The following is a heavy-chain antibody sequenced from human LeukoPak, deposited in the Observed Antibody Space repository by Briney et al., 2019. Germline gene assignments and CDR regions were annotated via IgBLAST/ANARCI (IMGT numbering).Heavy chain of an antibody. CDR1: GFTFSSYG. CDR2: IWYDGSNK. J-gene: IGHJ4*02. CDR3: ARDQGDTATVYYFDY. V-gene: IGHV3-33*01. D-gene: IGHD5-18*01. Sequence: GGSLRLSCAASGFTFSSYGMHWVRQAPGKGLEWVAVIWYDGSNKYYADSVKGRFTISRDNSKNTLYLQMNSLRAEDTAVYYCARDQGDTATVYYFDYWGQGTLVTVSS.